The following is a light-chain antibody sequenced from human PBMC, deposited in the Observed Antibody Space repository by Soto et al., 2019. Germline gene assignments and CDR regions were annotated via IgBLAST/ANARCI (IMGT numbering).Light chain of an antibody. CDR1: RGISSY. J-gene: IGKJ1*01. CDR3: QKYNIAPWT. CDR2: AAS. V-gene: IGKV1-27*01. Sequence: DIRLTQSPSFLSASVGDRVTITCRASRGISSYLAWYQQKPGKAPKLLIYAASTLQSGVPSRFSGSGSGTDFTLTISSLQPEDVATYYCQKYNIAPWTFGQGTKVDIK.